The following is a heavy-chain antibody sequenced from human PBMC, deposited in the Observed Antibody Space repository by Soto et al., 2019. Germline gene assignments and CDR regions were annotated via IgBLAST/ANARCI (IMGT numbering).Heavy chain of an antibody. CDR1: GFTFSSYS. V-gene: IGHV3-48*02. J-gene: IGHJ6*02. CDR2: ISSSSSTI. Sequence: EVQLVESGGGLVQPGGSLRLSCAASGFTFSSYSMNWVRQAPGKGLEWVSYISSSSSTIYYADSVKGRFTISRDNAKNSLYLQMNSLRDEDTAVYYCARDVITMVRGVIEGMDVWGQGTTVTVSS. D-gene: IGHD3-10*01. CDR3: ARDVITMVRGVIEGMDV.